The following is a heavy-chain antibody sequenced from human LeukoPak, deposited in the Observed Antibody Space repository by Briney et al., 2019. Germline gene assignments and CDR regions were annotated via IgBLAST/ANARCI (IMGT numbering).Heavy chain of an antibody. CDR2: ISSDGGHK. CDR3: AKGSIDWYYFDY. D-gene: IGHD3-9*01. V-gene: IGHV3-30*18. CDR1: GFTFSNYA. J-gene: IGHJ4*02. Sequence: GTSLRLSCAASGFTFSNYAMHWVRQAPGKGLEWVAVISSDGGHKYWADSVKGRFTISRDNSKNTVYLQMNSLRAEDTAVYYCAKGSIDWYYFDYWGQGTLVTVSS.